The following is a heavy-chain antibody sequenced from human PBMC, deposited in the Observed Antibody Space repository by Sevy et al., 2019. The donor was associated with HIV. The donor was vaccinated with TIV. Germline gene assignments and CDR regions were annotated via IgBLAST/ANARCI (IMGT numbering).Heavy chain of an antibody. Sequence: GGSLRLSCAASGFTFNNAWMSWVRQAPGKGLEWVGRIKSKTDGGTTDYAAPVKGRFTISRDDSKNTLLLQMNSLQSGDTAVYYWATDRDYGGYGGGFDSWGQGTLVTVSS. J-gene: IGHJ4*02. D-gene: IGHD4-17*01. CDR1: GFTFNNAW. CDR2: IKSKTDGGTT. V-gene: IGHV3-15*01. CDR3: ATDRDYGGYGGGFDS.